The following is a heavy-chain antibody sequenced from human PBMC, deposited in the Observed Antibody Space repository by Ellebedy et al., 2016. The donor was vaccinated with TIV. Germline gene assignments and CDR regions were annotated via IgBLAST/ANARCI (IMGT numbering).Heavy chain of an antibody. CDR3: ARGPGSRTSEAFDI. D-gene: IGHD2-2*01. J-gene: IGHJ4*02. CDR2: IKESGGT. Sequence: SETLSLTXAVNAGSFRDYYWNWIRQPPGKGLEWIGEIKESGGTNYNPSLRSRVTMSVDTSKNQVSLKMTSLTAADTAVYYCARGPGSRTSEAFDIWGQGTLVTVSS. CDR1: AGSFRDYY. V-gene: IGHV4-34*01.